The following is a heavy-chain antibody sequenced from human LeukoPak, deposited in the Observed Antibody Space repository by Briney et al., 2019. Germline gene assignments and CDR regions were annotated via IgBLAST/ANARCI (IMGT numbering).Heavy chain of an antibody. V-gene: IGHV3-30-3*01. CDR3: ARDPEVVPAAYFDY. CDR2: ISYDGSNK. J-gene: IGHJ4*02. D-gene: IGHD2-2*01. Sequence: PGRSLRLSCAASGFTFSSYAMHWVRQAPGKGLEWVAVISYDGSNKYYADSVKGRFTISRDNSKNTLYLQMNSLRAEDTAVYYRARDPEVVPAAYFDYWGQGTLVTVSS. CDR1: GFTFSSYA.